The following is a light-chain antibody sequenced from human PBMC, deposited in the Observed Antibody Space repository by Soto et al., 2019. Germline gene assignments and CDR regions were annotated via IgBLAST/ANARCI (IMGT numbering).Light chain of an antibody. V-gene: IGKV1-5*03. Sequence: DILITQSPTSLSASVGDSVTITCRASQTISSWVAWYQQKPGKAPKLLIYKATSLETGVPARFSGSGSGTEFTLTISGLQPDDFASYYCQRYKNYFSLTFGGGTKVDIK. CDR3: QRYKNYFSLT. J-gene: IGKJ4*01. CDR1: QTISSW. CDR2: KAT.